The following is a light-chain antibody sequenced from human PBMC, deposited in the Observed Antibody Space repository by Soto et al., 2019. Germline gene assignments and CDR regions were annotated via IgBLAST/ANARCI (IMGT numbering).Light chain of an antibody. CDR2: GNR. CDR1: XXXXWAGYD. J-gene: IGLJ3*02. Sequence: QSVLTQPPSVSGAPGQRVTISCTGXXXXXWAGYDVHWYQQLPGAAPKLVIFGNRNRPSGVPERFSGSKSGTSASLAITGLQAEDEADYYCQAYDYSLTAFVFGGGTKLTVL. V-gene: IGLV1-40*01. CDR3: QAYDYSLTAFV.